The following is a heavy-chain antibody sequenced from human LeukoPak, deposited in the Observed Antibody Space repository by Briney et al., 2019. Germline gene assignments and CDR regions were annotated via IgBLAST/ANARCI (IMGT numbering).Heavy chain of an antibody. J-gene: IGHJ6*03. D-gene: IGHD2-15*01. CDR1: GFTFSSYW. V-gene: IGHV3-7*03. CDR3: ARVSCSGVSCYHYYYYMDV. CDR2: IKQDGSEK. Sequence: PGGSLRLSCAASGFTFSSYWMSWVRQAPGKGLEWVANIKQDGSEKYYVDSVKGRFTISRDNAKNSLYLQMNSLRAEDTAVYYCARVSCSGVSCYHYYYYMDVWGTGTTVTVSS.